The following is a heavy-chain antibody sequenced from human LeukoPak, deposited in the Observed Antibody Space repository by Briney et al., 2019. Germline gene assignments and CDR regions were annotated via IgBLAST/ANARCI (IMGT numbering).Heavy chain of an antibody. CDR2: IWYDGSNK. V-gene: IGHV3-33*08. J-gene: IGHJ6*02. Sequence: PGGSLRFSCAASGFTFSSYAMHWVRQAPGKGLEWVAVIWYDGSNKYYADSVKGRFTISRDNSKNTLYLQMNSLRAEDTAVYYCAREGSGSSGWYSSVGYYYYGMDVWGQGTTVTVSS. D-gene: IGHD6-19*01. CDR3: AREGSGSSGWYSSVGYYYYGMDV. CDR1: GFTFSSYA.